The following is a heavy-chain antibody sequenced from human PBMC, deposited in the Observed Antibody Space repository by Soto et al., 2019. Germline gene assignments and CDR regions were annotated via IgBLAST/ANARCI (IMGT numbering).Heavy chain of an antibody. V-gene: IGHV3-23*01. CDR2: ISGSGGRT. CDR1: GFTFSSYA. Sequence: GGSLRLSCAASGFTFSSYAMSWVRQAPGEGLEWVSAISGSGGRTYYADSVKGRFTISRDNSKNTLYLQMNSLRAEDTAVYCCAEEPPFDIVLMDGGDYWGQGTLVTVSS. J-gene: IGHJ4*02. CDR3: AEEPPFDIVLMDGGDY. D-gene: IGHD2-8*01.